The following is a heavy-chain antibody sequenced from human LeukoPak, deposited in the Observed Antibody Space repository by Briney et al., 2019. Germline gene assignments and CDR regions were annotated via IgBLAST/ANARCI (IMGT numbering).Heavy chain of an antibody. CDR1: GGTFSSYA. Sequence: SVKVSCKASGGTFSSYAISWVRQAPGQGLEWMGGIIPIFGTANYAQKFQGRDTITADKSTSTAYMELSSLRSEDTAVYYCAREPVTASRDGYNHWFDPWGQGTLVTVSS. CDR2: IIPIFGTA. CDR3: AREPVTASRDGYNHWFDP. J-gene: IGHJ5*02. V-gene: IGHV1-69*06. D-gene: IGHD5-24*01.